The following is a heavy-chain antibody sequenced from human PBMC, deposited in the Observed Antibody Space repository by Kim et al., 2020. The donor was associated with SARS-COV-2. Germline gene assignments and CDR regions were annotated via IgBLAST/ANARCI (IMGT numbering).Heavy chain of an antibody. V-gene: IGHV3-30*03. J-gene: IGHJ6*02. CDR1: GFTFSTHG. Sequence: GGSLRLSCAASGFTFSTHGMHWVRQAPGKGLEWLAVISYDGDFIYYADSVEGRFTISRDNSDNTLYLQMDSLRVEDTAVYYCARDPVTRSSGWSDQMDVWGQGTTVSVSS. CDR3: ARDPVTRSSGWSDQMDV. CDR2: ISYDGDFI. D-gene: IGHD3-22*01.